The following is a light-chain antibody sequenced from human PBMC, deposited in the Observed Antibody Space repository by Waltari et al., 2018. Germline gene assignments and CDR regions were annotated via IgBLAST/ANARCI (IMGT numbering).Light chain of an antibody. J-gene: IGKJ1*01. CDR1: QSVNNK. V-gene: IGKV3-15*01. Sequence: EVVLTQSPATLSVSPGERATLSCRASQSVNNKLAWYQQKPGQAPRLLFSDATTRAAGIPARFRGSGSGTDFTLTNSSLQSEDFAIYFCQQYNDWPPGTFGPGTKVDFK. CDR3: QQYNDWPPGT. CDR2: DAT.